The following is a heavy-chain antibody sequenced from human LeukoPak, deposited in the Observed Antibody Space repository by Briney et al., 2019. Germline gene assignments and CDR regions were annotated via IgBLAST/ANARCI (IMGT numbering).Heavy chain of an antibody. CDR1: GFTFSSHW. J-gene: IGHJ5*02. CDR2: IDSDGSTT. Sequence: GSLRLSCAASGFTFSSHWMHWVRQVPGEGLVWVSSIDSDGSTTNYADSVKGRCTISRDNAKNTLYLQMNNLRAEDTAVYYCVRGGPSTWSWGQGTLVIVSS. CDR3: VRGGPSTWS. V-gene: IGHV3-74*01. D-gene: IGHD2-15*01.